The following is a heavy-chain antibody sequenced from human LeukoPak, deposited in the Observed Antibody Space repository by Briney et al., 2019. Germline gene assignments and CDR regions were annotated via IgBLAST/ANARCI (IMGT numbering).Heavy chain of an antibody. CDR3: AREGYCTNGVCQTQHYYYYYGMDV. Sequence: AASVKVSCKASGYTFTSYDINWVRQATGQGLEWMGWMNPNSGNTGYAQKLQGRVTMTTDTSTSTAYMELRSLRSDDTAVYYCAREGYCTNGVCQTQHYYYYYGMDVWGQGTTVTVSS. CDR2: MNPNSGNT. D-gene: IGHD2-8*01. V-gene: IGHV1-8*01. J-gene: IGHJ6*02. CDR1: GYTFTSYD.